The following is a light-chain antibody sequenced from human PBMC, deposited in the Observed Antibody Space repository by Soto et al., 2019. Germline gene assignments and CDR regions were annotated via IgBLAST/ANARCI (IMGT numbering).Light chain of an antibody. Sequence: EVVMTQSPATLYMSPGARAPLSCRASESVSSNLAWYQQRPGQAPRLVIYGASTRATGIPARFSGGGSGTEFTLTISSLQSEDFAVYYCQQYNSWPPITFGQGTRLEIK. CDR3: QQYNSWPPIT. CDR2: GAS. J-gene: IGKJ5*01. CDR1: ESVSSN. V-gene: IGKV3-15*01.